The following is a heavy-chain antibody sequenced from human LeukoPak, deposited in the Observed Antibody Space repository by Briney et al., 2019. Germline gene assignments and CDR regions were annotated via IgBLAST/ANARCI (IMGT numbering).Heavy chain of an antibody. D-gene: IGHD7-27*01. CDR3: ARPLGKGQDY. V-gene: IGHV3-7*03. Sequence: GGSLRLSCATSGFTFSSYWMTWVRQAPGKGLEWVANTKQDGNEKYYVDSVKGRFTISRDNAKNSLYLQMNSLRAEDTAVYYCARPLGKGQDYWGQGTLVTVSS. J-gene: IGHJ4*02. CDR1: GFTFSSYW. CDR2: TKQDGNEK.